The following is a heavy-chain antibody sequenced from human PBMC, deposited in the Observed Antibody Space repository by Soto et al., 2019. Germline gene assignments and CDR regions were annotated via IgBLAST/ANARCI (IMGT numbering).Heavy chain of an antibody. D-gene: IGHD5-12*01. Sequence: QAQLVQSGGEVKKPGASVTVSCKASGYTFINYHITWERQAPEQGLEWMAWINTYNGMTDYAQKFQGRVTMTTDISTSTAYMELRNPGSDDTAVYFCAKSPRGEMATDWGQGTLVTVSS. CDR3: AKSPRGEMATD. CDR1: GYTFINYH. V-gene: IGHV1-18*01. CDR2: INTYNGMT. J-gene: IGHJ4*02.